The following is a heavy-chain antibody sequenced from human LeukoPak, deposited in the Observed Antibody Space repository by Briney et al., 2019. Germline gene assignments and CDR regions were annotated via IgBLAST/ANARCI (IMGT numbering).Heavy chain of an antibody. D-gene: IGHD5-12*01. Sequence: ASVKVSCKVSGYSLLEVAMHWVRQAPGKGLEWVGRFDPEDGEDGETHYAQKLQGRVTMTEDASTDTAYMELNSLRSEDTAVYYCAMTDRYAGRPFDYWGQGTLVTVSS. CDR3: AMTDRYAGRPFDY. CDR2: FDPEDGEDGET. J-gene: IGHJ4*02. CDR1: GYSLLEVA. V-gene: IGHV1-24*01.